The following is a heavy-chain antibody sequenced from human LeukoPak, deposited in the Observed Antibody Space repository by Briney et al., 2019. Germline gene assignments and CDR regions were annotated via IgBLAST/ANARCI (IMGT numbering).Heavy chain of an antibody. Sequence: GGSLRLSCADSGFTLSGFAMSWGRRTPGEGLEWVSGISGSGDNTLYADSVKGRFTISRDNSKNTLYLEMNSLRAEDTAIYYCAKMKGHPLPKYYMDVWGQGTTVTVSS. CDR3: AKMKGHPLPKYYMDV. J-gene: IGHJ6*01. V-gene: IGHV3-23*01. D-gene: IGHD1-26*01. CDR2: ISGSGDNT. CDR1: GFTLSGFA.